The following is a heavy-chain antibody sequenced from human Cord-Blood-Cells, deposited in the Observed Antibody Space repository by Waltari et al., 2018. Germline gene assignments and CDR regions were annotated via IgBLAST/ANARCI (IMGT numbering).Heavy chain of an antibody. Sequence: EVQLVESGGGLIQPGGSLRLSCAASGFTVSSNYMSWVRQAQGKGLEWVSVIYSVGSTYYADSVKGRFTISRDNSKNTLYLQMNSLRAEDTAVYYCARYIAARAFDIWGQGTMVTVSS. CDR3: ARYIAARAFDI. V-gene: IGHV3-53*01. CDR1: GFTVSSNY. D-gene: IGHD6-6*01. CDR2: IYSVGST. J-gene: IGHJ3*02.